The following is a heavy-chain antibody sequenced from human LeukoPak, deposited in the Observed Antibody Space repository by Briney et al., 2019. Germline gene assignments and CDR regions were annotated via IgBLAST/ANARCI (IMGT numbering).Heavy chain of an antibody. CDR3: ARDSLTLRYFDSL. V-gene: IGHV3-48*03. Sequence: PGGSLRLSCAASGFTFSSYEMNWLRQGPGKGLEWVSYISSTGSTIYYADSVKGRFTISRGNAKNSLYLQMNSLRDEDTAVYYCARDSLTLRYFDSLWGQGTLVTVSS. CDR2: ISSTGSTI. J-gene: IGHJ4*02. CDR1: GFTFSSYE. D-gene: IGHD3-9*01.